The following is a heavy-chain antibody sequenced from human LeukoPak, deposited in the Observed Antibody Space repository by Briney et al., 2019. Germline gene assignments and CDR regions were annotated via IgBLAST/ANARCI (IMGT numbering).Heavy chain of an antibody. D-gene: IGHD6-6*01. CDR2: TYYRSKWYN. Sequence: WQTLSLTCAISGDSVSSDSAAWDWIRQSQSRDLEWLGRTYYRSKWYNDYAVSVKSRVTINPDTSKNQFSLQLNSVTPEDTAVYYCARDGSSSSFDYWGQGTLVTVSS. CDR1: GDSVSSDSAA. V-gene: IGHV6-1*01. CDR3: ARDGSSSSFDY. J-gene: IGHJ4*02.